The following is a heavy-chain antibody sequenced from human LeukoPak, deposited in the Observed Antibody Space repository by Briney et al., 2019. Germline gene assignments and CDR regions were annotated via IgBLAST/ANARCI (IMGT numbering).Heavy chain of an antibody. CDR1: GFTFSSYS. V-gene: IGHV3-21*01. J-gene: IGHJ2*01. Sequence: PGGSLRLSCAASGFTFSSYSMNWVRQAPGKGLEWVSSISSSSSYIYYADSVKGRFTTSRDNAKNPLYLQMNSLRAEDTAVYYCARDCSGGSCYFSLWWYFDLWGRGTLVTVSS. CDR3: ARDCSGGSCYFSLWWYFDL. D-gene: IGHD2-15*01. CDR2: ISSSSSYI.